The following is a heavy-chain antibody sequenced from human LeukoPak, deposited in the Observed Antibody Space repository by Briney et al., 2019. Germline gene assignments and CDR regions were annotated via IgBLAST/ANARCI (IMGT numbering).Heavy chain of an antibody. CDR2: IYYSGST. V-gene: IGHV4-59*01. CDR1: GGSISSYY. CDR3: ATAVKGWFDP. Sequence: PSETLSLTCTVSGGSISSYYWSWIRQPPGKGLEWIGYIYYSGSTNYNPSLKSRVTISVDTSKNQFSLKLSSATAADTAVYYCATAVKGWFDPWGQGTLVTVSS. J-gene: IGHJ5*02. D-gene: IGHD6-19*01.